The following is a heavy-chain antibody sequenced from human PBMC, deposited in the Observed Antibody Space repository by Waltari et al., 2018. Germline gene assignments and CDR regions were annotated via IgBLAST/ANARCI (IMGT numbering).Heavy chain of an antibody. V-gene: IGHV1-69-2*01. Sequence: EVQLVQSGAEVKKPGDTVTLSCQASGYTFTDYYMHLVQQAPGKGLEWMGRVDPEDGETIYAEKFQGRVTITADTSTDTAYMELSSLRSEDTAVYYCATDPEVGAKAFDIWGQGTMVTVSS. CDR1: GYTFTDYY. D-gene: IGHD1-26*01. J-gene: IGHJ3*02. CDR2: VDPEDGET. CDR3: ATDPEVGAKAFDI.